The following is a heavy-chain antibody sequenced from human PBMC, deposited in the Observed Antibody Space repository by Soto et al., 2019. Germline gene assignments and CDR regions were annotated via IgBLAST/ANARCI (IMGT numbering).Heavy chain of an antibody. D-gene: IGHD2-2*01. Sequence: EVQLVESGGGVVRPGGSLRLSCAASGFTFNDYGMSWVRQAPGKGLEWVSGINWNGGSTGYADSVKGRFTISRDNAKNSLYLQMNILRAEDTALYHCASGGPRYCSSTSCFRFDPWGQGALVPVSS. CDR3: ASGGPRYCSSTSCFRFDP. V-gene: IGHV3-20*01. CDR2: INWNGGST. CDR1: GFTFNDYG. J-gene: IGHJ5*02.